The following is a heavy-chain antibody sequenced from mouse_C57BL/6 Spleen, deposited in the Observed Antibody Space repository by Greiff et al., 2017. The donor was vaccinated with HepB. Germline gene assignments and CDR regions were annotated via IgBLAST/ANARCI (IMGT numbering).Heavy chain of an antibody. CDR2: INPNNGGT. Sequence: VQLQQSGPELVKPGASVKISCKASGYTFTDYYMNWVKQSHGKSLEWIGDINPNNGGTSYNQKFKGKATLTVDKSSSTAYMELRSLTSEDSAVYYCADGSSLDYWGQGTTLTVSS. J-gene: IGHJ2*01. CDR1: GYTFTDYY. CDR3: ADGSSLDY. V-gene: IGHV1-26*01. D-gene: IGHD1-1*01.